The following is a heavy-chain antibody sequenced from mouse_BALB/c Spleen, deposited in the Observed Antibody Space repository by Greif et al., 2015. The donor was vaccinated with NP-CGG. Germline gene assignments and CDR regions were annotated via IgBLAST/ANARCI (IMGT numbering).Heavy chain of an antibody. J-gene: IGHJ4*01. D-gene: IGHD1-1*01. CDR3: ARTTVVAYYAMDY. V-gene: IGHV5-17*02. CDR1: GFTFSSFG. Sequence: EVKLMESGGGLVQPGGSRKLSCAASGFTFSSFGMHWVRQAPEKGLEWVAYISSGSSTIYYADTVKGRFTISRDNPKNTLFLQMTSLRSEDTAMYYCARTTVVAYYAMDYWGQGTSVTVSS. CDR2: ISSGSSTI.